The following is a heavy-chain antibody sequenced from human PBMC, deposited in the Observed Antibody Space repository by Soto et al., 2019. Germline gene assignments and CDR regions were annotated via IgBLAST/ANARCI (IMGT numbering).Heavy chain of an antibody. J-gene: IGHJ4*02. CDR1: GFTFSGYA. D-gene: IGHD4-4*01. CDR3: ARGAYRYFDY. V-gene: IGHV3-30-3*01. Sequence: QVQLVESGGGVVQPGKSLRHSCVASGFTFSGYAMHWIRQAPGKAPEWVALISSDGSSTLYADSVRGRFTISRDNSRDTLYLQLNRLRPDDTAVFSCARGAYRYFDYWGQRTLVTVSS. CDR2: ISSDGSST.